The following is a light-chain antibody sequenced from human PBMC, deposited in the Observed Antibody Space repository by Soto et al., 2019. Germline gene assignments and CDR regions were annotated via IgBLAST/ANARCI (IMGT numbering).Light chain of an antibody. J-gene: IGLJ3*02. CDR1: SSNIGRNT. V-gene: IGLV1-44*01. CDR2: SSD. Sequence: QSVLTQPPSASGTPGQRVTISCSGSSSNIGRNTVKWYRQLPGRAPKLLIGSSDQRPSGVPDRFSGSQSGTSASLAISGLLSEDEADYICAAWDDSLNAGAFGGGTKVTVL. CDR3: AAWDDSLNAGA.